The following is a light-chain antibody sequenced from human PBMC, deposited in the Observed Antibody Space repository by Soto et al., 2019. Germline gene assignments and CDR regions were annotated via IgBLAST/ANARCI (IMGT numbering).Light chain of an antibody. V-gene: IGKV3-20*01. J-gene: IGKJ1*01. CDR1: QSVSSGH. CDR2: GAS. CDR3: QQYGHSLWT. Sequence: DIVLTQSPGTLSLSPGERASLSCRASQSVSSGHLAWYQQKPGQAPRLLIYGASSRATGIPYRFSGCGSGTTFTLTISRLEPEDYAVYYCQQYGHSLWTFGQGTKVEIK.